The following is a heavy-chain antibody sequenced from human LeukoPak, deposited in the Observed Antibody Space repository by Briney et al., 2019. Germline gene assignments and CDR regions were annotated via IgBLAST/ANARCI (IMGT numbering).Heavy chain of an antibody. V-gene: IGHV4-4*08. D-gene: IGHD3-9*01. J-gene: IGHJ4*02. CDR1: GGSFSGYY. Sequence: SETLSLTCAVYGGSFSGYYWSWIRQPPGKGLEWIGRIYTSGSTNYNPSLKSRVTISVDTSKNQFSLKLSSVTAADTAVYYCAREGGDDILTGRIDYWGQGTLVTVSS. CDR3: AREGGDDILTGRIDY. CDR2: IYTSGST.